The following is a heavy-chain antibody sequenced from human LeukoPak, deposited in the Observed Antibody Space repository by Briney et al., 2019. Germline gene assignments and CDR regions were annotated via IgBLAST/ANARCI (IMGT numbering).Heavy chain of an antibody. Sequence: ASVKVSCKASGHTFTSYYMHWVRQAPGQGLEWMGIINPSGGSTTYAQKFQGRVTMTSDTSTSTVYMELSSLRSDDTAVYYCARRGILTGYMFDYWGQGTLVTVSS. CDR3: ARRGILTGYMFDY. D-gene: IGHD3-9*01. CDR2: INPSGGST. CDR1: GHTFTSYY. J-gene: IGHJ4*02. V-gene: IGHV1-46*03.